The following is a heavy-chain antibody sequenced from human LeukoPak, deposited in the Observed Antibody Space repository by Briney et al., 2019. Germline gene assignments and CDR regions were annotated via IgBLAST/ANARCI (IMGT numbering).Heavy chain of an antibody. J-gene: IGHJ4*02. CDR2: IYPGDSDT. Sequence: GESLKISRKGSGYSFTSYWNGWGGQMSGKGLGWVGIIYPGDSDTRYSPSFQGQVTISADKSISTAYLQWSSLKASDTAMYYCARHPMHDYGDYVPPDFDYWGQGTLVTVSS. CDR3: ARHPMHDYGDYVPPDFDY. CDR1: GYSFTSYW. V-gene: IGHV5-51*01. D-gene: IGHD4-17*01.